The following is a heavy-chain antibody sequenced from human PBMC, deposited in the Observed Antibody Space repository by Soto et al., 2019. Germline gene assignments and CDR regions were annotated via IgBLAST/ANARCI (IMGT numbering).Heavy chain of an antibody. CDR2: IYHSGST. CDR1: GYSISSGYY. V-gene: IGHV4-38-2*01. J-gene: IGHJ4*02. D-gene: IGHD2-2*02. Sequence: SETLSLTCAVSGYSISSGYYWGWIRQPPGKGLEWIGSIYHSGSTYYNPSLKSRVTISVDTSKNQFSLKLSSVTAADTAVYYCERVPYQLLYSGDDYWGQGTLVTVSS. CDR3: ERVPYQLLYSGDDY.